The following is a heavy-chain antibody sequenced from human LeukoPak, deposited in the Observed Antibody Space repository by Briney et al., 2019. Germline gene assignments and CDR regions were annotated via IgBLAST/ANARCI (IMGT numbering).Heavy chain of an antibody. D-gene: IGHD5-18*01. CDR2: IYYSGST. V-gene: IGHV4-59*01. J-gene: IGHJ4*02. CDR1: GGSINSYY. Sequence: SETLSLTCTVSGGSINSYYWSWIRQPPGKGLEWIGYIYYSGSTNYNPSLKSRVTISVDTSKNQFSLKLSSVTAADTAVYYCARGYTAMANFDYWGQGTLVTVSS. CDR3: ARGYTAMANFDY.